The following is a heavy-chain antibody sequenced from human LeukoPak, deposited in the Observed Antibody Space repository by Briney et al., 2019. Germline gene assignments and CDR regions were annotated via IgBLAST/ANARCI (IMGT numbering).Heavy chain of an antibody. Sequence: ASVKVSCKASGYTFTGYYMHWVRQATGQGLEWMGRINPNSGGTNYAQKIQGRVTMTRDTSISTAYMELSRLRSDDTAVYYCAREVPTEYYYYGMDVWGQGTTVTVSS. CDR2: INPNSGGT. J-gene: IGHJ6*02. V-gene: IGHV1-2*02. CDR3: AREVPTEYYYYGMDV. CDR1: GYTFTGYY.